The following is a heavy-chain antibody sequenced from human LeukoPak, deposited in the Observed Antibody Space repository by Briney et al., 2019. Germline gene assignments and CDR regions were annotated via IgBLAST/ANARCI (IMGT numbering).Heavy chain of an antibody. CDR3: ARDGVVGATGLGHYYYMDV. V-gene: IGHV1-69*01. D-gene: IGHD1-26*01. CDR1: GGTFSSYA. CDR2: IIPIFGTA. Sequence: SVKVSCKASGGTFSSYAISWVRQAPGQGLEWMGGIIPIFGTANYAPKFQGRVTITADESTSTAYMELSSLRSEDTAVYYCARDGVVGATGLGHYYYMDVWGKGTTVTVSS. J-gene: IGHJ6*03.